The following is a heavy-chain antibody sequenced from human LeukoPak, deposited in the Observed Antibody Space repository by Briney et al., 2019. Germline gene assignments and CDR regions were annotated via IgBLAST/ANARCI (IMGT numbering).Heavy chain of an antibody. D-gene: IGHD2-2*01. CDR1: GGSISSSSYY. CDR3: ARHISPALLRFQH. CDR2: IYYSGST. V-gene: IGHV4-39*01. J-gene: IGHJ1*01. Sequence: PSETLSLTCTVSGGSISSSSYYWGWIRQPPGKGLEWIGSIYYSGSTYYNPSLKSRVTISVDTSKNQFSLKLSSVTAADTAVYYCARHISPALLRFQHWGQGTLVTVSS.